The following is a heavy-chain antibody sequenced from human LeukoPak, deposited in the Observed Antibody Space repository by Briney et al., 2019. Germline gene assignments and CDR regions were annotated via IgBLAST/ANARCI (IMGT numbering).Heavy chain of an antibody. Sequence: GGSLRLSCAASGFTFSSYAMSWVRQAPGKGLGWVSAISGSGGSTYYADSVKGRFTISRDNSKNTLYLQMNSLRAEDTAVYYCAKDLRSSGWYYFDYWGQGTLVTVSS. CDR3: AKDLRSSGWYYFDY. V-gene: IGHV3-23*01. J-gene: IGHJ4*02. CDR2: ISGSGGST. D-gene: IGHD6-19*01. CDR1: GFTFSSYA.